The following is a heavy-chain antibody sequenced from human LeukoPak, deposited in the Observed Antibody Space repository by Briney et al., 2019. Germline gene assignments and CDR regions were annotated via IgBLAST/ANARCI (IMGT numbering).Heavy chain of an antibody. D-gene: IGHD5-18*01. Sequence: RXXAGXXLEGIGIIYPGDSDTRYSPSFQGHLTISADKSISTAYLQWSSLKASDTAMYYCARTRSYGYSHLDYWGQGTLVTVSS. J-gene: IGHJ4*02. CDR2: IYPGDSDT. V-gene: IGHV5-51*01. CDR3: ARTRSYGYSHLDY.